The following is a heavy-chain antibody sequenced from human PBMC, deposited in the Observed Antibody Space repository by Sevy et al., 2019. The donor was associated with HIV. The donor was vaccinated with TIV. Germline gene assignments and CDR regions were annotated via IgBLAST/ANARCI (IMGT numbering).Heavy chain of an antibody. CDR3: AKRGGHDTSGYVSYYYYGMDV. D-gene: IGHD2-2*01. CDR1: GFSFRNYD. V-gene: IGHV3-30*18. J-gene: IGHJ6*02. CDR2: VSFHGDST. Sequence: GGSLRLFCAASGFSFRNYDMHWVRQAPGKGLEWLALVSFHGDSTYSADSVKGRFTSSRDNSKNTLYLQMNSLRVEDTAIYYCAKRGGHDTSGYVSYYYYGMDVWGQGTTVTVSS.